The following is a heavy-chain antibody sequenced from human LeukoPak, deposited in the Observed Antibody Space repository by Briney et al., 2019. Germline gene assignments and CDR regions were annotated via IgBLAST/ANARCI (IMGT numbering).Heavy chain of an antibody. J-gene: IGHJ3*02. CDR1: GGSISSYY. CDR2: IYHSGST. V-gene: IGHV4-59*12. Sequence: SETLFLTCTVSGGSISSYYWSWIRQPPGKGLEWIGYIYHSGSTYYNPSLKSRVTISVDRSKNQFSLKLSSVTAADTAVYYCARVAILCSSTSCYAFDIWGQGTMVTVSS. CDR3: ARVAILCSSTSCYAFDI. D-gene: IGHD2-2*01.